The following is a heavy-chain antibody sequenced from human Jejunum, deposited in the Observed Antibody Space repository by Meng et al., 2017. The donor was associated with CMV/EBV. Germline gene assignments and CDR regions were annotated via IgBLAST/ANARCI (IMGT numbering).Heavy chain of an antibody. CDR2: INSDGTIT. CDR3: AKDISTSIAAPDY. CDR1: GLTLSSYY. Sequence: SGLTLSSYYVYWVRQAPGKGLVWVSRINSDGTITYYADSVNGRFTISRDNAKNTLYLEMNSLRTEDTALYYCAKDISTSIAAPDYWGQGTLVTVSS. V-gene: IGHV3-74*01. D-gene: IGHD6-6*01. J-gene: IGHJ4*02.